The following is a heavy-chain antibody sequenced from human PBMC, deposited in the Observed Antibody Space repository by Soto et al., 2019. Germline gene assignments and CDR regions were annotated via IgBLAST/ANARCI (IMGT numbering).Heavy chain of an antibody. CDR2: MYHSGSS. V-gene: IGHV4-59*01. J-gene: IGHJ4*02. CDR1: GGSIRSYY. D-gene: IGHD3-22*01. Sequence: LSLTCTVSGGSIRSYYWNWIRQPPGKGLDWIGYMYHSGSSNYNPSLKRRVTISADTSKNQFSLMLSSVTAADTAVYFCARGGYNDYYSSSQKTHYFDEWAQRSLVTVSS. CDR3: ARGGYNDYYSSSQKTHYFDE.